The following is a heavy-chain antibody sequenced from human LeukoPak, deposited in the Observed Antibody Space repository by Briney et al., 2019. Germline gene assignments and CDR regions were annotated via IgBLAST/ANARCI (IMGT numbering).Heavy chain of an antibody. J-gene: IGHJ4*02. V-gene: IGHV1-24*01. CDR1: GYTLTELS. Sequence: ASVKVSRKVSGYTLTELSMHWVRQAPGKGLEWMGGFDPEDGETIYAQKFQGRVTMTEDTSTDTAYMELSSLRSEDTAVYYCARVSRYCSSTSCYWGYYFDYWGQGTLVTVSS. CDR3: ARVSRYCSSTSCYWGYYFDY. D-gene: IGHD2-2*01. CDR2: FDPEDGET.